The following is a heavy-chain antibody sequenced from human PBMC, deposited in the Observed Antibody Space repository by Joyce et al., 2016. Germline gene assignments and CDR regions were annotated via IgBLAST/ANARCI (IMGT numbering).Heavy chain of an antibody. D-gene: IGHD5-18*01. CDR2: INPSGGST. CDR3: ARDTAMATGYYYYGMDV. J-gene: IGHJ6*02. CDR1: GYTFTNYY. Sequence: QVQLVQSGAEVKKHGASVKVSCKASGYTFTNYYMHWVRQAPGQGLEWMGIINPSGGSTNSAQKFQGRVTMTRDTSTSTVYMELSSLRSEDTAVYYCARDTAMATGYYYYGMDVWGQGTTVTVSS. V-gene: IGHV1-46*01.